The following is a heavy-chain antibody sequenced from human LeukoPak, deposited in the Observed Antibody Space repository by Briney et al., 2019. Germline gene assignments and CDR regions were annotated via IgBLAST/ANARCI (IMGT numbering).Heavy chain of an antibody. CDR2: ICSGRNTI. D-gene: IGHD1-1*01. CDR1: GFTFSDYY. V-gene: IGHV3-11*04. Sequence: GGSLRLSRAASGFTFSDYYMSWMRQAPGKGVEWVSFICSGRNTINYADSLKRRFTISRDNTKNPLYLQMNSLRAEDTAVYYCERDRTRETFDYWGRGTLVTVSS. CDR3: ERDRTRETFDY. J-gene: IGHJ4*02.